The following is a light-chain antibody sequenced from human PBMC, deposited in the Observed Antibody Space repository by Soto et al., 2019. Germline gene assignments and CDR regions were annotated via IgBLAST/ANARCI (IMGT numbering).Light chain of an antibody. CDR2: EVS. V-gene: IGLV2-14*01. J-gene: IGLJ1*01. Sequence: QSALTQPASVSGSPGQSITISCTGTSSDVGGYNYVSWSQQHPGKAPQLMIYEVSNRPSGVSNRFSGSKSGNTASLTISGLQAEDEADYYCATWDDSLNGLYVFGPGTKVTVL. CDR1: SSDVGGYNY. CDR3: ATWDDSLNGLYV.